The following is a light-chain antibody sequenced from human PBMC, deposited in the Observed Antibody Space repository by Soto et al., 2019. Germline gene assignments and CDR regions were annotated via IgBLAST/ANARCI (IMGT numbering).Light chain of an antibody. CDR3: QQYNSYSKLT. J-gene: IGKJ4*01. V-gene: IGKV1-5*03. CDR2: KAS. Sequence: DIQMTQSPSTLSASVGDRVTITCRASQSISSWLAWYQQKPGKAPNLLIYKASSLESGVPSRFTGSGSGTEFALTISSLQPDDFATYYCQQYNSYSKLTFGGGTKVEIK. CDR1: QSISSW.